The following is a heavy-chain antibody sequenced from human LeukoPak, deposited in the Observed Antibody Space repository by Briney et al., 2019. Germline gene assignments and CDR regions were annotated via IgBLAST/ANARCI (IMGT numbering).Heavy chain of an antibody. D-gene: IGHD3-10*01. J-gene: IGHJ6*03. V-gene: IGHV1-46*01. Sequence: ASVKISCKASGYALTRYDMHWVRQAPGQGLEWMGIINPSRGTTTYAQKFKGRITMTRDTFTGTVYMEVNSLRSEDTAVYYCARVGVVGYFYYMDVWGKGTTVTVSS. CDR1: GYALTRYD. CDR2: INPSRGTT. CDR3: ARVGVVGYFYYMDV.